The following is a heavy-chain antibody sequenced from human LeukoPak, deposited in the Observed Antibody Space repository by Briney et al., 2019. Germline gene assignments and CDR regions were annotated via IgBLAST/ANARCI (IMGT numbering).Heavy chain of an antibody. CDR3: ARAGYSSGWYGSGAFDI. V-gene: IGHV4-34*01. J-gene: IGHJ3*02. CDR1: GGSFSGYY. CDR2: INHSGST. Sequence: SETLSLTCAVYGGSFSGYYWSWIRQPPGKGLEWIGEINHSGSTNYNPSLKSRVTISVDTSKNQFSLKLSSVTAADTAVYYCARAGYSSGWYGSGAFDIWGQGTMVTVPS. D-gene: IGHD6-19*01.